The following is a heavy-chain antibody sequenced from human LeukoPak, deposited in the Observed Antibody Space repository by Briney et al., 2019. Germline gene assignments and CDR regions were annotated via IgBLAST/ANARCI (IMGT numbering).Heavy chain of an antibody. V-gene: IGHV6-1*01. J-gene: IGHJ5*02. CDR1: GDSVSSNSAA. CDR2: TYYRSKWYN. D-gene: IGHD2-2*01. CDR3: ARVYCSSTSCSNWFDP. Sequence: KPSQTLSLTCAISGDSVSSNSAAWNWIRQSPSRGLEWLGRTYYRSKWYNDYAVSVKSRITINPDTSKNQFSLQLNSVTPDDTAVYYCARVYCSSTSCSNWFDPWGQGTLVTVSS.